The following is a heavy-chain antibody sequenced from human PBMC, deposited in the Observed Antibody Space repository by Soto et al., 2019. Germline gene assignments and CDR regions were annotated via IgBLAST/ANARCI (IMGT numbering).Heavy chain of an antibody. CDR2: IYNGGNT. V-gene: IGHV4-59*01. CDR1: GGSLSNYY. D-gene: IGHD6-13*01. CDR3: ARVFIYSSRNWFDP. J-gene: IGHJ5*02. Sequence: LSLTCTVSGGSLSNYYWSWIRQPPGKGLEWIGHIYNGGNTNYNPSLKSRVTMSVDTSKNQFSLNLNSVTTADTAVYYCARVFIYSSRNWFDPWGQGTLVTVSS.